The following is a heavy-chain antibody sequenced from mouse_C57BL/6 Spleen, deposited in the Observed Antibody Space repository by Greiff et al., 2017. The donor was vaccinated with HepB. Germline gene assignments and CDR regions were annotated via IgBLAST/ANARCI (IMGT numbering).Heavy chain of an antibody. V-gene: IGHV5-17*01. D-gene: IGHD2-12*01. CDR3: AIRYYSLYYAMDD. CDR2: ISSGSSTI. CDR1: GFTFSDYG. Sequence: EVMLVESGGGLVKPGGSLKLSCAASGFTFSDYGMHWVRQAPEKGLEWVAYISSGSSTIYYADTVKGRFTISRDNAKNTLFLQMTSLRSEDTAMYYCAIRYYSLYYAMDDWGQGTSVTVSS. J-gene: IGHJ4*01.